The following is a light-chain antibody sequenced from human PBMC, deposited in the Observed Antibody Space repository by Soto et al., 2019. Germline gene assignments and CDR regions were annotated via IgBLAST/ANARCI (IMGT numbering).Light chain of an antibody. CDR1: SSDVGAYNF. V-gene: IGLV2-11*01. J-gene: IGLJ2*01. Sequence: QSALTQPRSVSESPGQSVTISCTGTSSDVGAYNFVSWYHQYPGKAPKLMLHDVNKRPSGVPDRFSGSKSGNAASLTISGLQAEDEADYYWCSYACSYTLGGFGGGTQLTVL. CDR2: DVN. CDR3: CSYACSYTLGG.